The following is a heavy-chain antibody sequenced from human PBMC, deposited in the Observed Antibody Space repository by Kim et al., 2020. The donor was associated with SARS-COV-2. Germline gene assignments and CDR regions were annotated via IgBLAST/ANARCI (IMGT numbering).Heavy chain of an antibody. D-gene: IGHD1-26*01. J-gene: IGHJ4*02. Sequence: SYAQKFQGRVTMTRDTSTSTVYMELSSLRSEDTAVYYCARDISGSYSFDYWGQGTLVTVSS. V-gene: IGHV1-46*01. CDR3: ARDISGSYSFDY.